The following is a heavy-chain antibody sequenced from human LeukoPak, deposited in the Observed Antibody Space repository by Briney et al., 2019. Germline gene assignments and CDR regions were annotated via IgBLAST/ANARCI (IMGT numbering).Heavy chain of an antibody. Sequence: SETLSLTCAVSGGSLSSGGYSWGWVRQPPGTGLEWVGYIYHSGSTYYNPSLKSRVTISVDRSKNQFSLKLSSVTAADTAVYYCARDQDGMDVWGQGTTVTVSS. J-gene: IGHJ6*02. V-gene: IGHV4-30-2*01. CDR2: IYHSGST. CDR1: GGSLSSGGYS. CDR3: ARDQDGMDV.